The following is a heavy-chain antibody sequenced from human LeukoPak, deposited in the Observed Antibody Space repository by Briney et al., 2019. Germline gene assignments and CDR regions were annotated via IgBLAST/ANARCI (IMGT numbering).Heavy chain of an antibody. CDR2: IYHSGST. D-gene: IGHD4-17*01. V-gene: IGHV4-30-2*01. Sequence: SETLSLTCTVSGGSISSGGYYWSWIRQPPGKGLEWIGYIYHSGSTYYNPSLKSRVTISVDRSKNQFSLKLSSVTAADTAVYYCARGRAVTPRVPSSSYWYFDLWGRGTLVTVSS. CDR1: GGSISSGGYY. J-gene: IGHJ2*01. CDR3: ARGRAVTPRVPSSSYWYFDL.